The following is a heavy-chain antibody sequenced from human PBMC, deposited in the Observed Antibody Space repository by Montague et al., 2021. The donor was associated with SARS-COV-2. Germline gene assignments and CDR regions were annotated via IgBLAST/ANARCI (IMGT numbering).Heavy chain of an antibody. CDR3: AKGFTSWPRGLFDY. CDR2: ISGSDDTT. V-gene: IGHV3-23*01. Sequence: SRRLSLPASGFTLSSYAMNWVRQAPGKGLEWVSSISGSDDTTYYADSVKGRFTISRDSSKNTLYLQMNSLRVEETAVYYCAKGFTSWPRGLFDYWGQGSLVTVSS. D-gene: IGHD2-2*01. J-gene: IGHJ4*02. CDR1: GFTLSSYA.